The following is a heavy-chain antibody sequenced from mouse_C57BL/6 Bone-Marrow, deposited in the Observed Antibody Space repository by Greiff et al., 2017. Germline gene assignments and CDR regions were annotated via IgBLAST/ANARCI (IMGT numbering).Heavy chain of an antibody. CDR1: GYTFTSYW. J-gene: IGHJ3*01. V-gene: IGHV1-69*01. D-gene: IGHD1-1*01. CDR2: IDPSDSYT. CDR3: ARRGEFITTEGFAY. Sequence: QVQLQQPGAELVMPGASVKLSCKASGYTFTSYWMHWVKQRPGQGLEWIGEIDPSDSYTNYNQKFKGKSTLTVDKSSSTAYMRLSSLTSEDSAVYYCARRGEFITTEGFAYWGQGTLVTVSA.